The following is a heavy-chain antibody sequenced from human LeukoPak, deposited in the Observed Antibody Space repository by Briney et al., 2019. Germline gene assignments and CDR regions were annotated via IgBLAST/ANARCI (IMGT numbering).Heavy chain of an antibody. Sequence: GGSLRLSCAASGFTFSNAWMSWVRQAPGKGLEWVSCISSSSSTIYYADSVKGRFTISRDNAKNSLYLQMNSLRAEDTAVYYCAREHSPWGQGTLVTVSS. J-gene: IGHJ5*02. CDR3: AREHSP. CDR2: ISSSSSTI. CDR1: GFTFSNAW. D-gene: IGHD2-21*01. V-gene: IGHV3-48*01.